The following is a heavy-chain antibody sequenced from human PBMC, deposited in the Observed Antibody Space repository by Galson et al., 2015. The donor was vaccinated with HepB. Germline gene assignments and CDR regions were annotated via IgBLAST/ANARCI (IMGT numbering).Heavy chain of an antibody. CDR1: GDSVSSNSAA. Sequence: CAISGDSVSSNSAAWNWIRQSPSRGLEWLGRTYYRSKWYNDYAVSVKSRITINPDTSKNQFSLQLNSVTPEDTAVYYCARADYYGSGSYLYYFDYWGQGTLVTVSS. CDR2: TYYRSKWYN. CDR3: ARADYYGSGSYLYYFDY. V-gene: IGHV6-1*01. D-gene: IGHD3-10*01. J-gene: IGHJ4*02.